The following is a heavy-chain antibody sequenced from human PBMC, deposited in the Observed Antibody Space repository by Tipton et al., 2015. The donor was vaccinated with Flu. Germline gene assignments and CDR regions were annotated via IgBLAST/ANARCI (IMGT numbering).Heavy chain of an antibody. CDR3: ARVVPRAGDAFDI. Sequence: LSCTVSGGSISSYYWNWIRQPAGKGLEWIGRIYTSGSTNYNPSLKSRVTMSVDTSKNQFSLKLSSVTAADTAVYYCARVVPRAGDAFDIWGQGTMVTVSS. J-gene: IGHJ3*02. CDR1: GGSISSYY. D-gene: IGHD6-6*01. CDR2: IYTSGST. V-gene: IGHV4-4*07.